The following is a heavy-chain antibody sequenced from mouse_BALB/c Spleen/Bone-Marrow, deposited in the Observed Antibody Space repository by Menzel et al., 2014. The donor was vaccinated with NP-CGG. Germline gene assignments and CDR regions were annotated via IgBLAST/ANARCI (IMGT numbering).Heavy chain of an antibody. V-gene: IGHV5-6-3*01. CDR1: GFTFSNYG. CDR2: INSNGGTT. D-gene: IGHD2-13*01. CDR3: ARGLYYVAYGPGFAY. J-gene: IGHJ3*01. Sequence: EVHLVESGGGLVQPGVSLKLSCAASGFTFSNYGMSWVRQTPDKRLDLVATINSNGGTTYYPDSVKGRFTISRDNAKNTLYLQMSSLKSEDTAMYFCARGLYYVAYGPGFAYWGQGTLVPVSA.